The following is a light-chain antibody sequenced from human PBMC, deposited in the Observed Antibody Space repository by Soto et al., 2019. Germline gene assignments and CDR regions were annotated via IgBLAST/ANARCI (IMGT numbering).Light chain of an antibody. Sequence: QSALTQPASVSGSPGQSITISCTGTRSDVGGYNYVSWYQQHAGKAPKLMIYDVSNRPSGVSNRFSGSKSGNTASLTISGLQAEDKADYYCSSYTSSSTLYVFGTGTKLTVL. CDR3: SSYTSSSTLYV. J-gene: IGLJ1*01. CDR2: DVS. CDR1: RSDVGGYNY. V-gene: IGLV2-14*01.